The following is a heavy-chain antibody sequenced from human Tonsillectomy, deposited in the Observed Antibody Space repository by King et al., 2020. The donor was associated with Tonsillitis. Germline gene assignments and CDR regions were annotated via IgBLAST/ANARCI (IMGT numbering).Heavy chain of an antibody. V-gene: IGHV3-49*03. CDR1: GFRFDDYG. CDR2: IRSKVYGGTA. CDR3: CRGGFYDSENWFDS. J-gene: IGHJ5*01. Sequence: VQLVESGGGLVQPGRSLRLSCTASGFRFDDYGTGWFRQAPGKGLEWVSLIRSKVYGGTAEYAASVKGRFSTSRDDSKSSAYLQMNSLKTDDTAVYFCCRGGFYDSENWFDSWGQGTLVTVSS. D-gene: IGHD2/OR15-2a*01.